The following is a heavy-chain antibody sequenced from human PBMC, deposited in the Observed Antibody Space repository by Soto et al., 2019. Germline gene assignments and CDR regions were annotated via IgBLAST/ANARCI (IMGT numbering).Heavy chain of an antibody. J-gene: IGHJ4*02. CDR3: TKRPMCAGDCWYFDD. D-gene: IGHD2-21*02. CDR1: GFNFRTYV. Sequence: EVRLLESGGGSEQPGGSLRLSCAASGFNFRTYVMYWVRQAPGKGLEWVSAIDDGNSAYYADSVKGRFIISRDNSRNTLYLQMDGLRVEDTAIYFCTKRPMCAGDCWYFDDWGQGILVTVSS. CDR2: IDDGNSA. V-gene: IGHV3-23*05.